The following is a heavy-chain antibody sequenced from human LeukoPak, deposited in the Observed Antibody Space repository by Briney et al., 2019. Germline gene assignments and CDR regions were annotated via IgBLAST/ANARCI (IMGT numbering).Heavy chain of an antibody. V-gene: IGHV3-74*01. Sequence: GGSLRLSCAASGFTFSSYWMHWVRQAPGKGLVWVSRIYSDGSSTNYADSVKGRFTISRDNSKNTLYLQMNSLRAEDTAVYYCARDPITMVRGVMWFDPWGQGTLVTVSS. CDR1: GFTFSSYW. D-gene: IGHD3-10*01. J-gene: IGHJ5*02. CDR2: IYSDGSST. CDR3: ARDPITMVRGVMWFDP.